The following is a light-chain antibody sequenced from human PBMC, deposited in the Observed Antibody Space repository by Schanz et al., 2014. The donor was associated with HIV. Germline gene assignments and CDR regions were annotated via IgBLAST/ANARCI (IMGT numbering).Light chain of an antibody. V-gene: IGLV2-14*03. J-gene: IGLJ2*01. CDR3: QSYDSSLSVVV. CDR1: SSDVAGYNH. CDR2: DVN. Sequence: QSALTQPASVSGSPGQSITISCPGTSSDVAGYNHVPWYQQHPGKAPKLMIYDVNNRPSGASNRFSGSKSGTSASLAITGLQAEDEADYYCQSYDSSLSVVVFGGGTKLTV.